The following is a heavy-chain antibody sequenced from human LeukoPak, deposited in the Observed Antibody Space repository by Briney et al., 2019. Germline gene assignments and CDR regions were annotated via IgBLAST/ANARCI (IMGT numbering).Heavy chain of an antibody. Sequence: PGGSLRLSCAGCAFSFGSFGMSWVRQAPGKGLEWVSAISDAGGSTFYAASVKGRFTISRDNYKNKLYLQMKSLSAEDTAVYYCAKGRIHTYMALDYWGQGTLVTVSS. CDR3: AKGRIHTYMALDY. V-gene: IGHV3-23*01. CDR2: ISDAGGST. D-gene: IGHD5-18*01. CDR1: AFSFGSFG. J-gene: IGHJ4*02.